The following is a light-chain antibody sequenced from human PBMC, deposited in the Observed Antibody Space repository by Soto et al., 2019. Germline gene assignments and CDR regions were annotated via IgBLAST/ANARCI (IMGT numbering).Light chain of an antibody. CDR3: QQRAT. V-gene: IGKV3-11*01. Sequence: EIVLTQSPATLSLSPGERATLSCRASQSVSSYLAWYQQKPGRAPRLLIYDASNRATGIPARFSGSGSGTDLTLTISSLEPEDFAVYYCQQRATFGQGTKLEIK. CDR1: QSVSSY. J-gene: IGKJ2*01. CDR2: DAS.